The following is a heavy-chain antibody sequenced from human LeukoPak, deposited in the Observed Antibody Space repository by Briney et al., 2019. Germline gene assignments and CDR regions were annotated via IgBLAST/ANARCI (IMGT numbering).Heavy chain of an antibody. V-gene: IGHV4-30-4*07. Sequence: SQTLSLTCAVSGGSISSGGYSWSWIRQPPGKGLEWIGYIYYSGSTYYNPSLKSRVTISVDTSKNQFSLKLSSVTAADTAVYYCARGDYDFWSGYYSPWFDPWGQGTLVTVSS. D-gene: IGHD3-3*01. J-gene: IGHJ5*02. CDR1: GGSISSGGYS. CDR2: IYYSGST. CDR3: ARGDYDFWSGYYSPWFDP.